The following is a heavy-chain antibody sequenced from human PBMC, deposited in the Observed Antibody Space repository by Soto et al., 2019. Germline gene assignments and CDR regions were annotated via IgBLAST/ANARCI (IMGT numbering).Heavy chain of an antibody. D-gene: IGHD5-18*01. Sequence: QVQLVQSGAEVKKPGASVTVSCKAAGYTFTSYYMHWVRQAPGQGLEWMGIITPSGGSTTYAQKFQGRVTMTRDTSTSTVYMELSSLRSEDTAVYYCARVGGYSYGGVDYWGQGTLVTVSS. CDR2: ITPSGGST. CDR1: GYTFTSYY. CDR3: ARVGGYSYGGVDY. V-gene: IGHV1-46*01. J-gene: IGHJ4*02.